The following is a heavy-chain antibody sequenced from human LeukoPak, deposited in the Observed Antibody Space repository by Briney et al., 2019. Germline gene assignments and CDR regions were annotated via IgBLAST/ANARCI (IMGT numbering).Heavy chain of an antibody. V-gene: IGHV1-69*13. CDR1: GGTFSNSA. CDR3: AREYYYDSSGWFDY. D-gene: IGHD3-22*01. J-gene: IGHJ4*02. CDR2: IIPIFGTA. Sequence: SVKVSCKASGGTFSNSAISWVRQAPGQGLEWMGGIIPIFGTANYAQRFQGRVTITADESTTTAYMELRSLRSDDTAVYYCAREYYYDSSGWFDYWGQGTLVTVSS.